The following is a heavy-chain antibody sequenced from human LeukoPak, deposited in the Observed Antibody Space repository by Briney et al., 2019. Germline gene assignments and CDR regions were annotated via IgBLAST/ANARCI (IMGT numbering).Heavy chain of an antibody. CDR3: ARVNYDFWSGYLGRFDP. J-gene: IGHJ5*02. CDR2: IYYSGST. V-gene: IGHV4-31*03. D-gene: IGHD3-3*01. Sequence: SETLSLTCTVSGGSISSGGYYWSWIRQHPGKGLEWIGYIYYSGSTYYNPSLKSRVTISIDTSKNQFSLKLSSVTAADTAVYYCARVNYDFWSGYLGRFDPWGQGTLVTVSS. CDR1: GGSISSGGYY.